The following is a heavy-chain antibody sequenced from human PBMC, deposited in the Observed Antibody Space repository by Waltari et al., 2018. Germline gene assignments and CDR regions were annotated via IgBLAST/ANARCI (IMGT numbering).Heavy chain of an antibody. CDR3: ARRGIEYSSSSGWVDY. CDR2: IYHSGST. J-gene: IGHJ4*02. D-gene: IGHD6-6*01. CDR1: GYSISSGYY. Sequence: QVQLQESGPGLVKPSETLSLTCAVSGYSISSGYYWGWIRQPPGKGLEWIGSIYHSGSTYYNPSLKSRVTISVDTSKNQFSLKLSSVTAADTAVYYCARRGIEYSSSSGWVDYWGQGTLVTISS. V-gene: IGHV4-38-2*01.